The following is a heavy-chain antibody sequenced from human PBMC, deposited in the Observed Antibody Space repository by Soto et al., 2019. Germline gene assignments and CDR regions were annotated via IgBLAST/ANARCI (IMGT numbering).Heavy chain of an antibody. CDR2: FDPEDGET. Sequence: ASVKVSCKVSGYTLTELSMHWVRQAPGKGLEWMGGFDPEDGETIYAQKFQGRVTMTEDTSTDTAYMELSSLGSEDTAVYYCATERDILTGSGKETNYFDYWGQGTLVTVSS. CDR3: ATERDILTGSGKETNYFDY. J-gene: IGHJ4*02. CDR1: GYTLTELS. V-gene: IGHV1-24*01. D-gene: IGHD3-9*01.